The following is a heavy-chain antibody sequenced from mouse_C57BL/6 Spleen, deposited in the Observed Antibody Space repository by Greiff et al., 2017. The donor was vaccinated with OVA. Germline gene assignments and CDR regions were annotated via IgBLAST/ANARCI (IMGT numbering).Heavy chain of an antibody. V-gene: IGHV1-53*01. CDR2: INLSNGGT. Sequence: VPLQQPGTELVKPGASVKLSCKASGFTFTSSWMHLVKQRPGQGLEWIGNINLSNGGTYYNEKFKSKATLAVDKSSSTPYMQLSSLASEDTAVYYCAGGDGYYAYWGQGTLVTVSA. CDR1: GFTFTSSW. D-gene: IGHD2-3*01. J-gene: IGHJ3*01. CDR3: AGGDGYYAY.